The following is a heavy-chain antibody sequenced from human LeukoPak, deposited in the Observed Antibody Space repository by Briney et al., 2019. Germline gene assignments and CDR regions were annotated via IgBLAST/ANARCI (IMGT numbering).Heavy chain of an antibody. D-gene: IGHD6-13*01. CDR3: ARGMGIAATHFDY. CDR2: IYPSDSDT. J-gene: IGHJ4*02. Sequence: GESLKISCKGSGYNFNIYWIAWVRQMPGKGLECMGIIYPSDSDTIYSPSFQGQVIISADKSISTAYLQWSSLRASDTAMYYCARGMGIAATHFDYWGKGTLVTVSS. CDR1: GYNFNIYW. V-gene: IGHV5-51*01.